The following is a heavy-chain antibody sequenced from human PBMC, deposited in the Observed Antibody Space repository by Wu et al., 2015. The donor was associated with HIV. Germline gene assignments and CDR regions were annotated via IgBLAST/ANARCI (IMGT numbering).Heavy chain of an antibody. J-gene: IGHJ6*02. CDR3: ARDRQYDILTGHQTVHYGMDV. V-gene: IGHV1-18*01. CDR2: ISAYNGNT. Sequence: QVQLVQSGAEVRKPGDSVKVSCKASGYTFTSYGVSWVRQAPGQGLEWLGWISAYNGNTNYAQNFQGRVTMTTDTSTSTMELRSLRSDDTAVYYCARDRQYDILTGHQTVHYGMDVWGQGTTVTVSS. CDR1: GYTFTSYG. D-gene: IGHD3-9*01.